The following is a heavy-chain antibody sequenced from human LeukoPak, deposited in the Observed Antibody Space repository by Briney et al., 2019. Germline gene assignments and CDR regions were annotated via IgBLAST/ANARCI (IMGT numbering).Heavy chain of an antibody. CDR3: TTIHY. Sequence: AGGSLRLSCAASGFTFSDHYMDWVRQAPGRGLEWITTISHDGSQTYYADSVKGRFIISRDNSKNTLSLQMNSLRVEDTGMYYCTTIHYWGQGTLITVSS. CDR1: GFTFSDHY. V-gene: IGHV3-30*03. CDR2: ISHDGSQT. J-gene: IGHJ4*02.